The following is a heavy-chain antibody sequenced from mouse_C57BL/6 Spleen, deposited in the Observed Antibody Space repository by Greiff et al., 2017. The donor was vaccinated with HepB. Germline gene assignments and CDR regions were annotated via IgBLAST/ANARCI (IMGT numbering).Heavy chain of an antibody. CDR2: IDPETGGT. V-gene: IGHV1-15*01. CDR3: TRAGTDYAMDY. J-gene: IGHJ4*01. Sequence: VKVVESGAELVRPGASVTLSCKASGYTFTDYEMHWVKQTPVHGLEWIGAIDPETGGTAYNQKFKGKAILTADKSSSTAYMELRSLTSEDSAVYYCTRAGTDYAMDYWGQGTSVTVSS. D-gene: IGHD4-1*01. CDR1: GYTFTDYE.